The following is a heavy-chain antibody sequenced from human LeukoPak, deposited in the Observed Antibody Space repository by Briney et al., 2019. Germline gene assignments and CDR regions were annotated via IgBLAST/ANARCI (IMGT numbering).Heavy chain of an antibody. D-gene: IGHD3-22*01. V-gene: IGHV3-48*01. CDR3: ARNRGSGYYDY. CDR2: ISSSSSTI. J-gene: IGHJ4*02. CDR1: GFTFSSYS. Sequence: GGSLRLSCAASGFTFSSYSMNWVRQAPGKGLEWASYISSSSSTIYYADSVKGRFTISRDNAKNSLYLQMNSLRAEDTAVYYCARNRGSGYYDYWGQGTLVTVSS.